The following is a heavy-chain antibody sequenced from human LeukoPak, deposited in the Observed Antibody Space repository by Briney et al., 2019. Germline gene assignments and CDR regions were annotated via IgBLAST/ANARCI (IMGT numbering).Heavy chain of an antibody. J-gene: IGHJ6*03. D-gene: IGHD3-22*01. Sequence: ASVKVSCKASGYSLTSYFMHWVRQAPGQGLEWMGMINPSGGSTNYAQKFQGRVTMTRDTSTSTVYMELSSLRSEDTAVYFCARRPQSYYYDSSGYYYYMDVWGKGTTVTVSS. CDR2: INPSGGST. V-gene: IGHV1-46*01. CDR3: ARRPQSYYYDSSGYYYYMDV. CDR1: GYSLTSYF.